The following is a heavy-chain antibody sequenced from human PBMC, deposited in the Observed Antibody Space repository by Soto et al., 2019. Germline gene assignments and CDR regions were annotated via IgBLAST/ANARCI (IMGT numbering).Heavy chain of an antibody. D-gene: IGHD2-15*01. J-gene: IGHJ5*02. Sequence: ASVKVSCKASGYTFTSYGIGWVRQAPGQGLEWMGWISAYNGNTNYAQKLQGRVTMTTDTSTSTAYMELRSLRSDDTAVYYCARDIVAVVAATPVLNCFDPWGQGTLVTVSS. CDR3: ARDIVAVVAATPVLNCFDP. V-gene: IGHV1-18*01. CDR1: GYTFTSYG. CDR2: ISAYNGNT.